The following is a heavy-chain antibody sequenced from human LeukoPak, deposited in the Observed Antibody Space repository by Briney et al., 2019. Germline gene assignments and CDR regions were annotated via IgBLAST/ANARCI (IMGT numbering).Heavy chain of an antibody. CDR2: INHSGST. J-gene: IGHJ4*02. D-gene: IGHD2-15*01. CDR3: ARGPVVPTPFDY. V-gene: IGHV4-34*01. Sequence: ASEPLSLTCAVYGRSFSGYYWSWIRQPPGKGLEWIGEINHSGSTNYNPSLKSRVTISVDTSKNQFSLKLSSVTAADTAVYYCARGPVVPTPFDYWGQGTLVTVSS. CDR1: GRSFSGYY.